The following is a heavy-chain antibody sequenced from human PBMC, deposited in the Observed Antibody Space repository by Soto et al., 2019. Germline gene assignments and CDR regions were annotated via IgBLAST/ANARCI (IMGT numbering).Heavy chain of an antibody. V-gene: IGHV1-69*13. CDR1: GGSFSSDA. Sequence: ASVKVSCKASGGSFSSDAISWVRQAPGHGLEWMGGIITIFNTANYAQMFHGRVTITADESSTTAYMELSSLRSEDTAVYYCARSHCSHAVCSNGAPGVYGWGPGSTVTV. J-gene: IGHJ6*02. CDR3: ARSHCSHAVCSNGAPGVYG. CDR2: IITIFNTA. D-gene: IGHD2-8*01.